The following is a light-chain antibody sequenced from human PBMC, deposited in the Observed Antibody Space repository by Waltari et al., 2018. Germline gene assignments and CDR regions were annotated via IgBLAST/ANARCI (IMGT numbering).Light chain of an antibody. CDR1: QGITDH. Sequence: DIQMTQSPSSLSASVGHKVTIPFRASQGITDHLAWFQLKPGKAPKSLIYAASRLQSGVPSKFSGSGSGTDFTLTINSLQPEDFATYYCQQYWSYPITFAQGTRLEIE. V-gene: IGKV1-16*02. J-gene: IGKJ5*01. CDR3: QQYWSYPIT. CDR2: AAS.